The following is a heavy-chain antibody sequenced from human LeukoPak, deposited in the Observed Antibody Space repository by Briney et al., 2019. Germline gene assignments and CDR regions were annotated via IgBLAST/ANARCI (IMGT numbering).Heavy chain of an antibody. CDR2: INADNGNT. CDR1: GYTWTSYG. CDR3: ARDADGSGTLLDY. J-gene: IGHJ4*02. Sequence: GASVKVSCKASGYTWTSYGISWVRQAPGQGLEWMGWINADNGNTRYAQKLQGRVTMTTDTSTTTAYMDLRSLRSDDTAVYYCARDADGSGTLLDYWGQGTLVTVSS. D-gene: IGHD3-10*01. V-gene: IGHV1-18*01.